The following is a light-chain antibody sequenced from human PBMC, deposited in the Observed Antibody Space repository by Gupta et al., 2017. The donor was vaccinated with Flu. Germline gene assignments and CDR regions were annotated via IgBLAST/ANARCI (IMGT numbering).Light chain of an antibody. CDR2: GAS. Sequence: EIVMTQSPASLSVSSGERATLSCRASQSVTTDLAWYQQKPGQAPRLLIYGASTRATGVPARFSGSGSGTEFTLTISSLQSEDLAVYYCQQYNNWPPLTFGGGTKVEIK. CDR1: QSVTTD. CDR3: QQYNNWPPLT. V-gene: IGKV3-15*01. J-gene: IGKJ4*01.